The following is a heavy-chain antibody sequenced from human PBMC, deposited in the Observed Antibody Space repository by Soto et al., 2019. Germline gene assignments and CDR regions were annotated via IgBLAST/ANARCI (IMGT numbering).Heavy chain of an antibody. CDR2: TYYRSKWYN. J-gene: IGHJ5*02. V-gene: IGHV6-1*01. CDR3: ARDGPGRITIRRGWFDP. CDR1: GDSVSSNSAA. D-gene: IGHD3-3*01. Sequence: SQTLSLTCAISGDSVSSNSAAWNWIRQSPSRGLEWLGRTYYRSKWYNDYAVSVKSRITINPDTSKNQFSLQLNSVTPEDTAVYYCARDGPGRITIRRGWFDPWGQGTLVTVPS.